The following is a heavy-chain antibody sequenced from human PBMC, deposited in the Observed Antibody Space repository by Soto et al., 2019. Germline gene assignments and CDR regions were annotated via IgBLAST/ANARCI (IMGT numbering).Heavy chain of an antibody. Sequence: GGSLRLSCAASGFTFSTYAMSWVRQAPGKGLEWVSTISGSGGSTYYADSVKGRFTISRDNSKNTLYVQMNSLRAEDTAVYYCARGLRVYSSNFDYWGQGTLVTSPQ. CDR1: GFTFSTYA. V-gene: IGHV3-23*01. D-gene: IGHD5-18*01. CDR2: ISGSGGST. CDR3: ARGLRVYSSNFDY. J-gene: IGHJ4*02.